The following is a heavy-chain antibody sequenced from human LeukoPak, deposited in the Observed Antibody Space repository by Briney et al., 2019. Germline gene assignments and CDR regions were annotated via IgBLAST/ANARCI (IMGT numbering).Heavy chain of an antibody. D-gene: IGHD3-3*01. V-gene: IGHV1-8*01. Sequence: ASVKVSCKASGYTFTSYDIDWVRQATGQGLEWMGWVNPNSGNTGYAQKFQGRVTMTRNTSISTAYMELSSLRSEDTAVYYCARAITIFGVVTSFDYWGQGTLVTVSS. CDR3: ARAITIFGVVTSFDY. CDR1: GYTFTSYD. J-gene: IGHJ4*02. CDR2: VNPNSGNT.